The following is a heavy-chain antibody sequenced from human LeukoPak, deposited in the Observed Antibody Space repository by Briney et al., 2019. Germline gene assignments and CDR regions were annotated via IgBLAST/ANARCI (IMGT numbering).Heavy chain of an antibody. Sequence: SETLSLTCTVSGGSISSGGYYWSWIRQHPGKGLEWIGYIYYSGGTYYSPSLRSRITMSVDTSKSQFSLRLTSVTAADTAVYYCARAPTGYWFDFWGQGTLITVSS. CDR3: ARAPTGYWFDF. D-gene: IGHD4-17*01. CDR2: IYYSGGT. J-gene: IGHJ5*01. V-gene: IGHV4-31*03. CDR1: GGSISSGGYY.